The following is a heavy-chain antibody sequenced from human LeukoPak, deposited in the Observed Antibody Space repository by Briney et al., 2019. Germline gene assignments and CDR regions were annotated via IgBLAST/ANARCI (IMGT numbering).Heavy chain of an antibody. Sequence: GRSLRLSCAASGFTFSSYAMHWVRQAPGKGLEWVAVISNDGSNKYYADSVKGRFTISRDNSKNTLYLQMNSLRAEDTAVYYCAREVTMVRYFDYWGQGTLVTVSS. CDR3: AREVTMVRYFDY. CDR2: ISNDGSNK. CDR1: GFTFSSYA. J-gene: IGHJ4*02. D-gene: IGHD3-10*01. V-gene: IGHV3-30-3*01.